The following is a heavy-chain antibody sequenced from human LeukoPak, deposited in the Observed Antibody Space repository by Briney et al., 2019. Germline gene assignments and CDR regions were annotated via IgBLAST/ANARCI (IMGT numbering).Heavy chain of an antibody. CDR1: GGSIKSYY. CDR2: IYYSGST. J-gene: IGHJ6*02. Sequence: KPSETLSLTCTVSGGSIKSYYWSWIRQSPGKGLEWFGYIYYSGSTNYNPSLKSRVTISVDTSKNQFSLKLSSVTAADTAVYYCARDRGIVVVPAARDGYYYYGMDVWGQGTTVTVSS. V-gene: IGHV4-59*01. D-gene: IGHD2-2*01. CDR3: ARDRGIVVVPAARDGYYYYGMDV.